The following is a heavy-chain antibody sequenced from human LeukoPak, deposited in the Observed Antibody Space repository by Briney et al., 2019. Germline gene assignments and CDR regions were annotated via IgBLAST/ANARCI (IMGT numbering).Heavy chain of an antibody. CDR3: ARLRRYSSGWYPNEGVDY. CDR1: GYTFTGYY. V-gene: IGHV1-2*02. J-gene: IGHJ4*02. Sequence: ASVKVSCKASGYTFTGYYMHWVRQAPGQGLEWMGWINPNSGGTNYAQKFQGRVTMTRDTSISTAYMELSRLRSDDTAVYYCARLRRYSSGWYPNEGVDYWGQGTLVIVFS. CDR2: INPNSGGT. D-gene: IGHD6-19*01.